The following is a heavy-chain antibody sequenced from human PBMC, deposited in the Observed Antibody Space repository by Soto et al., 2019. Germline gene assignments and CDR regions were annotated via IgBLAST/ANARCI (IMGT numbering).Heavy chain of an antibody. CDR1: GYSFTSYW. CDR2: IYPGDSDT. Sequence: GESLKISCKGSGYSFTSYWIGWVRQMPGKGLEWMGIIYPGDSDTRCSPSFQGQVTISAGKSISTAYLQWSSLKASDTAMYYCARRSELLWLGEPPGVEGDFLDVSGQGTTVTVSS. CDR3: ARRSELLWLGEPPGVEGDFLDV. J-gene: IGHJ6*02. D-gene: IGHD3-10*01. V-gene: IGHV5-51*01.